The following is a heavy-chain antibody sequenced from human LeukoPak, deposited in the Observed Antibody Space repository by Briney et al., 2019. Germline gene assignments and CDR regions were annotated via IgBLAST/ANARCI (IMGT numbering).Heavy chain of an antibody. CDR1: GSTFGDSD. V-gene: IGHV3-11*01. CDR2: ISSSGSTI. J-gene: IGHJ4*02. Sequence: GGSLRLSCAASGSTFGDSDMSWIRQAPGKGRGGVSSISSSGSTIYSAESVKGRFTISRDNAKNSLYLQMNSLRAEDTAVYYCARDHRSGSYRDHWGQGTLVTVSS. D-gene: IGHD1-26*01. CDR3: ARDHRSGSYRDH.